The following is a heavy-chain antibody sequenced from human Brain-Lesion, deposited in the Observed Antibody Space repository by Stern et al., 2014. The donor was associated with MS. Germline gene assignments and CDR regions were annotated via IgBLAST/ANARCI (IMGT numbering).Heavy chain of an antibody. V-gene: IGHV4-31*03. Sequence: VQLVESGPGLVKPLQTLSLTCTVSGGSVSSGGYFWNWIRQHPGKGLEWIGHVYYSGSIAYNPSRKSRVTISVDTSKNQFSLRLRSVTAADTAVYYCARNPALWYFDLWGRGTLAAVSS. CDR2: VYYSGSI. D-gene: IGHD3-3*02. J-gene: IGHJ2*01. CDR3: ARNPALWYFDL. CDR1: GGSVSSGGYF.